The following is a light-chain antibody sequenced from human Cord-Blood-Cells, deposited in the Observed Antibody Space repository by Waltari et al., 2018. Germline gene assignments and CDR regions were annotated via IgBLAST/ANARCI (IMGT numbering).Light chain of an antibody. Sequence: IVFKQSPVTLPLSPGDRAPLPCRASQSVSSYLAWYQQKHGQAPRLLIYDASNRATGIPARFSGSGSGTDFTLTISSLEPEDFAVYYCQQHSNWPPTFGGGTKVEIK. J-gene: IGKJ4*01. CDR2: DAS. CDR1: QSVSSY. CDR3: QQHSNWPPT. V-gene: IGKV3-11*01.